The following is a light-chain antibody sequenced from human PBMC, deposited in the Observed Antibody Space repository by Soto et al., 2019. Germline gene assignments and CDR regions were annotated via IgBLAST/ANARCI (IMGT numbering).Light chain of an antibody. CDR1: SSDVGSYNL. J-gene: IGLJ1*01. CDR3: CSYAGSSTYV. CDR2: EGS. Sequence: QSALTPPASVSGAPGQSITISCTGTSSDVGSYNLVSWYQHHPGKAPKLMIYEGSKRPSGVSNRFSGSKSGNTASLTISGLQAEDEADYYCCSYAGSSTYVFGTGTKVTVL. V-gene: IGLV2-23*01.